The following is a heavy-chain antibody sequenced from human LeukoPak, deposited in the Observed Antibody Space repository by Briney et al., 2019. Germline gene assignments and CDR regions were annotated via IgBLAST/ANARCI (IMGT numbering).Heavy chain of an antibody. Sequence: PGGSLRLSCAASGFTFSSYGIHWVRQAPGKGLEWVAFILYDGSNKFYADSVEGRFTISKDNSKNTLYLQMNSLRAEDTAVYYCARPYCSGGSCYSGHFDYWGQGTLVTVSS. CDR2: ILYDGSNK. D-gene: IGHD2-15*01. CDR1: GFTFSSYG. J-gene: IGHJ4*02. CDR3: ARPYCSGGSCYSGHFDY. V-gene: IGHV3-30*02.